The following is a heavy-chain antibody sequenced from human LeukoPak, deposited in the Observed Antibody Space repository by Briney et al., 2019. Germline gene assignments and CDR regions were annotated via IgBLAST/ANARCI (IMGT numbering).Heavy chain of an antibody. J-gene: IGHJ4*02. CDR3: TTAWGSLDY. V-gene: IGHV3-15*01. D-gene: IGHD7-27*01. CDR1: GFTFTNAW. CDR2: IKSKIDGGTT. Sequence: PGGSLRLSCAASGFTFTNAWMSWVRQSPGKGLEWVARIKSKIDGGTTDYAAPVRGRFTISRDDSKNTLYLQMHSLKTEDTAVYYCTTAWGSLDYWGQGTLVTVSS.